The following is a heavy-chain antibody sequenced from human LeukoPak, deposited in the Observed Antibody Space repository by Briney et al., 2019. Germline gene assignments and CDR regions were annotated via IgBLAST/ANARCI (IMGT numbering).Heavy chain of an antibody. Sequence: KASETLSLTCTVSGGSISSYYWSWIRQPPGKGLEWIGYIYYSGSTNYNSSLKSRVTISVDTSKNQLSLKLSSVTAADTAVYFCARQQGPFFFDFWGQGSLVTVSS. CDR3: ARQQGPFFFDF. D-gene: IGHD3-3*01. V-gene: IGHV4-59*08. CDR1: GGSISSYY. CDR2: IYYSGST. J-gene: IGHJ4*02.